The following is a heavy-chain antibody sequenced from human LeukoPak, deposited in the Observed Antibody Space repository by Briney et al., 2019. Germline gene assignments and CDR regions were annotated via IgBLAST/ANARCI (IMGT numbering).Heavy chain of an antibody. D-gene: IGHD2/OR15-2a*01. V-gene: IGHV1-2*02. Sequence: GASVKVSCKASGYTFTGYYMHWVRQAPGQGLEWMGWINPNSGGTNYAQKFQGRVTMTRDTSISTAYMELSSLRSEDTAVYYCARGRRQRGNRSGYYYMDVWGKGTTVTISS. CDR2: INPNSGGT. J-gene: IGHJ6*03. CDR3: ARGRRQRGNRSGYYYMDV. CDR1: GYTFTGYY.